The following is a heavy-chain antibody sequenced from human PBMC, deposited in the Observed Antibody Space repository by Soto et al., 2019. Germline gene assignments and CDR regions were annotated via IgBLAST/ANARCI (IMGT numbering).Heavy chain of an antibody. CDR1: GASVSSAGPYY. V-gene: IGHV4-61*08. CDR2: LYYSGST. Sequence: VQLQESGPGLVKPSETLSLTCSVSGASVSSAGPYYWNWIRQPPGKGLEWLGYLYYSGSTNYNPSFKSRVTISVDRSKNQFSLKLTSVTAADSAVYYCARDRDCADGSCFYGSDYWGQGILATVSS. J-gene: IGHJ4*02. CDR3: ARDRDCADGSCFYGSDY. D-gene: IGHD2-8*01.